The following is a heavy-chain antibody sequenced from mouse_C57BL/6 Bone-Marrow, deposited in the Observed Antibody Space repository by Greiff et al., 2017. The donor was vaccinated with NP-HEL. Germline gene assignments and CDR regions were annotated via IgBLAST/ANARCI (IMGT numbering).Heavy chain of an antibody. J-gene: IGHJ2*01. CDR1: GYTFTSYW. CDR2: IDPSDSYT. Sequence: QVQLQQPGAELVRPGTSVKLSCKASGYTFTSYWMHWVKQRPGQGLEWIGVIDPSDSYTNYNQKFKGKATLTVDTSSSTAYLQLSSLTSEDSAVYYCAREGYYGSSSYYFDDWGQGTTLTGSS. D-gene: IGHD1-1*01. V-gene: IGHV1-59*01. CDR3: AREGYYGSSSYYFDD.